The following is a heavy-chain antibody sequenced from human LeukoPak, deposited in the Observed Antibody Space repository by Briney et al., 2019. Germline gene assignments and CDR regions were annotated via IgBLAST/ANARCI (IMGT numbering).Heavy chain of an antibody. D-gene: IGHD2-21*02. V-gene: IGHV4-59*01. Sequence: PSETLSLTCTVSGGSLSSYSWTWIRQPPGKGLEWIGSINYSGSTNYNPSLKSRVTISLDTSKNRFSLKLSSETAADTAVYYCAGIRLCGGDCYNSFDIWGQGTMVTVSS. CDR1: GGSLSSYS. CDR2: INYSGST. J-gene: IGHJ3*02. CDR3: AGIRLCGGDCYNSFDI.